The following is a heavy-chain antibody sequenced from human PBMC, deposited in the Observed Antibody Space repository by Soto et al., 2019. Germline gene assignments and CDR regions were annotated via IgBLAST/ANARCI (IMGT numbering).Heavy chain of an antibody. CDR3: AKNPGYCYDISGYHFDY. J-gene: IGHJ4*02. D-gene: IGHD3-22*01. Sequence: HPGGSLRLSCAASEFTFSNYAMSWVRQAPGKGLEWVSAISYGGGTTYYADSVKGRFTISGDNSKNTLYLQMNSLRAEDTAVYYCAKNPGYCYDISGYHFDYWGQGTLVTV. CDR2: ISYGGGTT. V-gene: IGHV3-23*01. CDR1: EFTFSNYA.